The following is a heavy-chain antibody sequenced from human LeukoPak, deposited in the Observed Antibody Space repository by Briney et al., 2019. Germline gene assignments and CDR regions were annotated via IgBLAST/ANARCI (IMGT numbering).Heavy chain of an antibody. V-gene: IGHV3-23*01. D-gene: IGHD1-26*01. J-gene: IGHJ6*03. CDR3: AKDDSGSYYPYYYYMDV. CDR1: GFTLSSYG. CDR2: ISGSGGRT. Sequence: GGSLRLSCAASGFTLSSYGMSWVRQAPGKGLEWVSPISGSGGRTYYADSVKGRFTISRDNSKNTLYLQMNSLRAEDTAVYYCAKDDSGSYYPYYYYMDVWGKGTTVTISS.